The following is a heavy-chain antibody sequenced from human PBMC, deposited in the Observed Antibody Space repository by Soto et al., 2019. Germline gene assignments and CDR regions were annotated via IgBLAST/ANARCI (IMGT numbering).Heavy chain of an antibody. D-gene: IGHD7-27*01. Sequence: VGSHRLSSTASGLTCINYGIRWVRQAPGKGLGWVSRIKSDGSSTNYADSVKGRFTISRDNAKNTLYLQMNSLRAEDTAVYYCASSLLTPFDYWGQGTLVTVSS. CDR1: GLTCINYG. CDR3: ASSLLTPFDY. CDR2: IKSDGSST. V-gene: IGHV3-74*01. J-gene: IGHJ4*02.